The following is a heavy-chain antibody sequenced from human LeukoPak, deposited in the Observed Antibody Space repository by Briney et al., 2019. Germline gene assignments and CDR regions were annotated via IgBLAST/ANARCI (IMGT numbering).Heavy chain of an antibody. Sequence: TGGSLRLSCAASGFTFSSYAMSWVRQAPGKGLEWVSAISGSGGSTYDADSVKGRFTISRDNSKNTLYLQMNSLRAEDTAVYYCAKDRGGYCSSTSCYTGIGWFDPWGQGTLVTVSS. D-gene: IGHD2-2*02. CDR2: ISGSGGST. CDR1: GFTFSSYA. V-gene: IGHV3-23*01. J-gene: IGHJ5*02. CDR3: AKDRGGYCSSTSCYTGIGWFDP.